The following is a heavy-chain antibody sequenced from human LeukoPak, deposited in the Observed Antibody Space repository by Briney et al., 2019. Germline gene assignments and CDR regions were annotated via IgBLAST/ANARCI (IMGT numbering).Heavy chain of an antibody. Sequence: SETLSLSCTVSGGSISNYYWNWLRQPPGKGLEWIGYIYYSGSTNYNPSLKSRVTMSLDTSKNQFSLKLSSVTAADTAVYYCARSGSYAAAGDYWGQGTLVTVSS. CDR1: GGSISNYY. V-gene: IGHV4-59*08. CDR3: ARSGSYAAAGDY. CDR2: IYYSGST. D-gene: IGHD2-15*01. J-gene: IGHJ4*02.